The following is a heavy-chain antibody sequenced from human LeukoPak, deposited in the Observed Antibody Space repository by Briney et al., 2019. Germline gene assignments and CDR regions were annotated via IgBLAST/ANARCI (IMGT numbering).Heavy chain of an antibody. V-gene: IGHV3-66*01. J-gene: IGHJ4*02. Sequence: GGSLRLSCAASGLNVSSNYMSWVRQAPGKGLEWVSVIYSVGTTFYADSVKGRFTISRDNSNNMLYLQMNNLRAEDTAVYYCARWVGGSKVWGQGTLVTVSS. CDR3: ARWVGGSKV. CDR2: IYSVGTT. CDR1: GLNVSSNY. D-gene: IGHD6-25*01.